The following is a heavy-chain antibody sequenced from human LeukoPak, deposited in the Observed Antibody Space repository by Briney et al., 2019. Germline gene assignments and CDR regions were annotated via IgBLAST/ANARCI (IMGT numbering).Heavy chain of an antibody. V-gene: IGHV1-2*02. Sequence: ASVKVSCKASGYTFTDYYMHWVRQAPGQGLEWMGWINPHSGGTDHAQKFQGRVTMTRDTSISTAYMELSRLRSDDTAVYYCARHTVATGNFDYWGQGTLVTVSS. D-gene: IGHD4-23*01. CDR2: INPHSGGT. CDR3: ARHTVATGNFDY. CDR1: GYTFTDYY. J-gene: IGHJ4*02.